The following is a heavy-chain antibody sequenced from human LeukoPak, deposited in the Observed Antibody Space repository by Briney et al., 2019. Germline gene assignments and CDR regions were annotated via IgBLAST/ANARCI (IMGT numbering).Heavy chain of an antibody. CDR2: INPNSGGT. V-gene: IGHV1-2*02. D-gene: IGHD3-10*01. Sequence: ASVKVSCKASGYTFTGYYMHCVRQAPGQGLEWMGWINPNSGGTNYAQKFQGRVTMTRDTSISTAYMELSRLRSDDTAVYYCARGSLLWFGELHNFDYWGQGTLVTVSS. CDR3: ARGSLLWFGELHNFDY. J-gene: IGHJ4*02. CDR1: GYTFTGYY.